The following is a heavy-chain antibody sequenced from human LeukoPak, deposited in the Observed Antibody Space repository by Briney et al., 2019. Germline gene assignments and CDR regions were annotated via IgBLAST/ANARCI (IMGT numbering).Heavy chain of an antibody. V-gene: IGHV4-59*01. CDR3: ASAGTSAGTIQDY. J-gene: IGHJ4*02. Sequence: SETLSLTCSVSGGSISGYYWSWVRQPPGKGLEWIGFIYYSGSTNYNPSLRSRVTISLDTSKNQFSVNLRSVTAADTAMYYCASAGTSAGTIQDYWGQGTLVTVSS. CDR2: IYYSGST. D-gene: IGHD6-13*01. CDR1: GGSISGYY.